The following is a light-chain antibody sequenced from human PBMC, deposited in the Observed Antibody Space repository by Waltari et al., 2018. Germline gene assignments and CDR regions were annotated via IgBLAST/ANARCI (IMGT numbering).Light chain of an antibody. Sequence: IQMTHSPSSVSASVGDRVTITCRASQGISTWLAWYQQKPGQAPKVLIYGASTLLTGVPSSFSGSRSGTEFALTISGLQPEDFATYGCQQRNSVPPTFGPGTRVEV. V-gene: IGKV1-12*01. CDR2: GAS. J-gene: IGKJ1*01. CDR3: QQRNSVPPT. CDR1: QGISTW.